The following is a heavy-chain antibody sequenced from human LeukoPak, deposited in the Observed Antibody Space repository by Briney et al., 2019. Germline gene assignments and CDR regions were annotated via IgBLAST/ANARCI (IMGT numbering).Heavy chain of an antibody. CDR3: ARDKRHSYGRYFNH. CDR2: MQSTGNS. J-gene: IGHJ4*02. Sequence: SETLSLTCSVSGDSISTYHWNWIRKPPGKGLEWIGYMQSTGNSNYNPSLKSRVSMSVETSKNRIVLNLSSVTAADTAVYYCARDKRHSYGRYFNHWGQGLLVTVSS. V-gene: IGHV4-59*01. D-gene: IGHD5-18*01. CDR1: GDSISTYH.